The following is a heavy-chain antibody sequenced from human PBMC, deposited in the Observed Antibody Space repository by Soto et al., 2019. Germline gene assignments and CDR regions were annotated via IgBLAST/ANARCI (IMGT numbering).Heavy chain of an antibody. J-gene: IGHJ4*02. CDR1: GGSFSGYY. CDR3: ARDSRYSSQDY. V-gene: IGHV4-34*01. D-gene: IGHD6-13*01. Sequence: SETLSLTCAVYGGSFSGYYWSWLRQPPGKGLEWIGEINHSGSTNYNPSLKSRVTISVDTSKNQFSLKLSSVTAADTAVYYCARDSRYSSQDYWGQGTLVTVSS. CDR2: INHSGST.